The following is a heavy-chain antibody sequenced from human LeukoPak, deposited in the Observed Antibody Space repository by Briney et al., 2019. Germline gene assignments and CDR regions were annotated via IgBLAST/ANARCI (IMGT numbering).Heavy chain of an antibody. V-gene: IGHV4-59*01. Sequence: SETLSLTCTVSGDSISGYYWTWVRQPPGKGLESIGYIYHTGSTDYNPSLKNRVTMSLDKSKNQFSLNLSSVTAADTAMYYCARYRAARLSRGYYYYMDVWGKGITVTVSS. D-gene: IGHD3-10*01. CDR3: ARYRAARLSRGYYYYMDV. CDR2: IYHTGST. CDR1: GDSISGYY. J-gene: IGHJ6*03.